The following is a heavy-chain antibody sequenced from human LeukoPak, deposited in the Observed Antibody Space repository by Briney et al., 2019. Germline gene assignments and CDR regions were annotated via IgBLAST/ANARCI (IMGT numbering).Heavy chain of an antibody. V-gene: IGHV3-9*01. J-gene: IGHJ4*02. CDR2: ISWNSGSI. D-gene: IGHD5-12*01. Sequence: PGGSLRLSCAASGFTFDDYAMHWVRQAPGKGLEWVSGISWNSGSIGYADSVKGRFTISRDNAKNSLYLQMNSLRAEDTALYYCAKDLGYSGYDSYFDYWGQGTLVTVSS. CDR1: GFTFDDYA. CDR3: AKDLGYSGYDSYFDY.